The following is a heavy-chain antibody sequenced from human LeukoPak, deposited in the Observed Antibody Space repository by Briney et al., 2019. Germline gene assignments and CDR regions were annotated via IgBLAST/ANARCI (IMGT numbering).Heavy chain of an antibody. Sequence: WRSLTLSCAASGFTFSSYGRHWVRQAAGKGLEWVAVIWYDGSNNYYADSVKGRFTISRDNSKHTLYLQMNILRAEDTAVYYCAREENRTGGIDYWSQGTLVIVSS. D-gene: IGHD1-14*01. J-gene: IGHJ4*02. CDR1: GFTFSSYG. CDR3: AREENRTGGIDY. V-gene: IGHV3-33*01. CDR2: IWYDGSNN.